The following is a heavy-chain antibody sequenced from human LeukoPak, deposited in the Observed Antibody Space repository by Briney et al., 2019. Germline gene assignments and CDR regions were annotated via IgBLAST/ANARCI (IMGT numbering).Heavy chain of an antibody. V-gene: IGHV3-23*01. CDR2: ISGSGGST. CDR3: AKSDSYDRDAFDI. J-gene: IGHJ3*02. Sequence: GGSLRLSCAASGFTFSSYAMSWVRQAPGQGLEWVSAISGSGGSTYYADSVKGRFTISRDNSKNTLYLQMNSLRAEDTAVYYCAKSDSYDRDAFDIWGQGTMVTVSS. CDR1: GFTFSSYA. D-gene: IGHD5-18*01.